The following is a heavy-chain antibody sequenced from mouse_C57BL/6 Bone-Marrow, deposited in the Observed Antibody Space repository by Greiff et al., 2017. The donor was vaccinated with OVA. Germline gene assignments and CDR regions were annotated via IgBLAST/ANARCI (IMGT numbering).Heavy chain of an antibody. CDR2: ISSGSSTL. V-gene: IGHV5-17*01. D-gene: IGHD2-5*01. J-gene: IGHJ4*01. Sequence: EVMLVESGGGLVKPGGSLKLSCAASGFTFSDYGMHWVRQAPEKGLEWVAYISSGSSTLYYADTVKGRFTISRDNAKNTLFLQMTSLRSEDTAMYYCARRSYYSNYCYAMDYWGQGTSVTVSS. CDR3: ARRSYYSNYCYAMDY. CDR1: GFTFSDYG.